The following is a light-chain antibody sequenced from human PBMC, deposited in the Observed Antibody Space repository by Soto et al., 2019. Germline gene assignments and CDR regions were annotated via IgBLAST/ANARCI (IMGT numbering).Light chain of an antibody. Sequence: DIPMTQSPSAMSASVGDRVTMTCRASQGINSFLAWFQQKPGKVPKRLIYAASSLQNGVPSRFRGSGSGTDFTLTITSLQPEDFATYYCLQHKTYPYTLGQGTKLEIK. V-gene: IGKV1-17*03. CDR1: QGINSF. J-gene: IGKJ2*01. CDR2: AAS. CDR3: LQHKTYPYT.